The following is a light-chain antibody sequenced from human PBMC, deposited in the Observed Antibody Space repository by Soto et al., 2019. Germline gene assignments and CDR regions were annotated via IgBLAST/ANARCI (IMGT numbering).Light chain of an antibody. V-gene: IGKV3-15*01. CDR1: QSVGSK. J-gene: IGKJ3*01. CDR2: DAS. Sequence: EIVMTQSPATLSVSPGERASLSCRASQSVGSKLAWYQHKPGQAPRLLIYDASTRATGFPARFSGSGSGTKFALPISSLQPEDFAVYYCQQYNNWPPFTFGPGTKVDIK. CDR3: QQYNNWPPFT.